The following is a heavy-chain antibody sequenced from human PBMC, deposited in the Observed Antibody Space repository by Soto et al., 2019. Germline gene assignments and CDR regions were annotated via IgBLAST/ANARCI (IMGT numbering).Heavy chain of an antibody. CDR2: INAGNGNT. J-gene: IGHJ4*02. V-gene: IGHV1-3*01. Sequence: QVQLVQSGAEVKKPGASVKVSCKASGYTFTSYAMHWVRQAPGQRLEWMGWINAGNGNTKYSQKFQGRVTITRDTSASTAYMQLSSLRSEDTAVYYCARDNLSSGESGDYWGRGTLVTVSS. CDR1: GYTFTSYA. CDR3: ARDNLSSGESGDY. D-gene: IGHD6-19*01.